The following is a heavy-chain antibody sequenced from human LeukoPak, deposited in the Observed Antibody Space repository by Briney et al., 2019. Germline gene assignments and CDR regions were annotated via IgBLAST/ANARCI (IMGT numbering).Heavy chain of an antibody. D-gene: IGHD7-27*01. Sequence: GESLKISCKASGFSLVNYLIGWVRQMPGKGLEWMGIIYPSDSDTTYSPSFQGQVTISADKSISTAYLQWSSLKASDTAMYYCARRELGILNYFDYWGQGTLVTVSS. CDR3: ARRELGILNYFDY. CDR2: IYPSDSDT. J-gene: IGHJ4*02. V-gene: IGHV5-51*01. CDR1: GFSLVNYL.